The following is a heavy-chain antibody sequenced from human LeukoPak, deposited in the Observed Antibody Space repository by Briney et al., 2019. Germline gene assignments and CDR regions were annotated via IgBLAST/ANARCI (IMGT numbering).Heavy chain of an antibody. J-gene: IGHJ6*04. V-gene: IGHV3-73*01. D-gene: IGHD2-8*01. CDR1: GFTFSGSA. CDR2: IRSKANSYAT. Sequence: KAGGSLRLSCAASGFTFSGSAMHWVRQASGKGLEWVGRIRSKANSYATAYAASVKGRFTISRDDSKNTAYLQMNSLKTEDTAVYYCTRHREARGGVCTNGVCYSPFPDVWGKGTTVTVSS. CDR3: TRHREARGGVCTNGVCYSPFPDV.